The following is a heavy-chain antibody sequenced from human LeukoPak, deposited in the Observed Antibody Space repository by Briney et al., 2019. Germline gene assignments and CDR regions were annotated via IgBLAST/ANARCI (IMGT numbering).Heavy chain of an antibody. D-gene: IGHD3-22*01. J-gene: IGHJ5*02. CDR1: GYTFTSYG. CDR2: VSAYNGNT. V-gene: IGHV1-18*01. Sequence: GASVKVSCKASGYTFTSYGISWVRQAPGQGLEWMGWVSAYNGNTNYAQKLQGRVTMTTDTSTSTAYMELRSLRSDDTAVYYCASLERDYYDSSGYQGSWGQGTLVTVSS. CDR3: ASLERDYYDSSGYQGS.